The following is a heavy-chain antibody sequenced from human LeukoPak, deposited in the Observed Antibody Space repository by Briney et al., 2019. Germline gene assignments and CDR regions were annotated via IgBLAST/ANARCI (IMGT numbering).Heavy chain of an antibody. CDR2: ISSSSYI. CDR1: GFSFSDYN. J-gene: IGHJ6*03. Sequence: GGSLRLSCAASGFSFSDYNMNWVRQAPGKGLEWVSSISSSSYIYYADSVKGRFTISRDNAKNSLYLQMNSLRAEDTAVYYCASLEYSSSSGYYYYYMDVWGKGTTVTVSS. V-gene: IGHV3-69-1*01. D-gene: IGHD6-6*01. CDR3: ASLEYSSSSGYYYYYMDV.